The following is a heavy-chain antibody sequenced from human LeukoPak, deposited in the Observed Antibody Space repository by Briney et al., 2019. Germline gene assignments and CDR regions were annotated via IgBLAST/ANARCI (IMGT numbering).Heavy chain of an antibody. Sequence: GGSLRLSCAASGFTVSSTYMSWVRQAPGKGLEWVSLIDRGGNTYSADSVKGRFTISRDNAKNSLYLQMNSLRAEDTAVYYCARGTYDILTGFAFDAFDIWGQGTMVTVSS. CDR2: IDRGGNT. CDR3: ARGTYDILTGFAFDAFDI. D-gene: IGHD3-9*01. V-gene: IGHV3-66*01. J-gene: IGHJ3*02. CDR1: GFTVSSTY.